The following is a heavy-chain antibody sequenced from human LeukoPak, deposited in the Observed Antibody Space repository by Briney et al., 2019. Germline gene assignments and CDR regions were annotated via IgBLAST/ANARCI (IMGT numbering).Heavy chain of an antibody. CDR1: GFTFSNYW. J-gene: IGHJ4*02. V-gene: IGHV3-7*03. D-gene: IGHD5-12*01. CDR2: IKVDGSEK. Sequence: PGGSLRLSCAASGFTFSNYWMSWVRQAPGKGLEWVANIKVDGSEKDYLDSVKGRFTISRDNAKNSVYLQMNSLRTEHTAVYSCARAPTNWGQGTLVTVSS. CDR3: ARAPTN.